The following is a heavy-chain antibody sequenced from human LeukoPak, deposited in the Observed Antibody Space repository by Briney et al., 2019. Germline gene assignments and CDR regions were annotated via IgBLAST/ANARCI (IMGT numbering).Heavy chain of an antibody. CDR3: ARGIECSGGSGRDH. D-gene: IGHD2-15*01. V-gene: IGHV3-30*04. Sequence: PGMSLRLSCAAFGFTLSSHAMHWVRQAPGMGLEWVAVISDDGGDKYYADSVKGRFTISTDNSKSTVYLQMNSLRAEDTAVYYCARGIECSGGSGRDHWGQGTLVTVSS. J-gene: IGHJ4*02. CDR2: ISDDGGDK. CDR1: GFTLSSHA.